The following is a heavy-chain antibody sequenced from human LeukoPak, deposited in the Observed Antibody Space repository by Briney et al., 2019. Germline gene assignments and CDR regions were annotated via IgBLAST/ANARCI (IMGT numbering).Heavy chain of an antibody. D-gene: IGHD6-19*01. V-gene: IGHV3-21*01. CDR2: ISSSSYI. J-gene: IGHJ4*02. CDR3: AREGAVAGLDDY. CDR1: GFTFSSYS. Sequence: GGSLRLSCAASGFTFSSYSMNWVRQAPGKGLEWVSSISSSSYIYYADSMKGRFTISRDNAKNSLYLQMNSLRAEDTAVYYCAREGAVAGLDDYWGQGTLVTVSS.